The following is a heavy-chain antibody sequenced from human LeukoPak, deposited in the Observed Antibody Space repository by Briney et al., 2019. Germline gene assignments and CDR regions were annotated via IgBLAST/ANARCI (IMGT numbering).Heavy chain of an antibody. CDR1: GYSISSDYY. CDR3: ARSSESYDSSGYYSYYFDY. CDR2: IYHSGST. J-gene: IGHJ4*02. V-gene: IGHV4-38-2*02. D-gene: IGHD3-22*01. Sequence: PSETLSLTCTVSGYSISSDYYWGWIRQPPGKGLEWIGSIYHSGSTYYNPSLKSRVTISVDTSKNQFSLKLSSVTAADTAVYYCARSSESYDSSGYYSYYFDYWGQGTLVTVSS.